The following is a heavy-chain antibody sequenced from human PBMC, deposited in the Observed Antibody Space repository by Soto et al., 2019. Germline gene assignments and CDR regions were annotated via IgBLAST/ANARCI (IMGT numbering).Heavy chain of an antibody. CDR3: AKDRSLGYCAGGDCYYYYSMDV. D-gene: IGHD2-8*02. CDR1: GFTFRNYG. V-gene: IGHV3-30*18. CDR2: VSYDGNKK. J-gene: IGHJ6*02. Sequence: QVHLVESGGGVVQPGGSLRLSCEGSGFTFRNYGIHWVRQAPDKGLEWVAVVSYDGNKKYYGDSVKGRFTISRDNSKTSVYLQVNSLRPEDTAVYYCAKDRSLGYCAGGDCYYYYSMDVWGQGTTVTVSS.